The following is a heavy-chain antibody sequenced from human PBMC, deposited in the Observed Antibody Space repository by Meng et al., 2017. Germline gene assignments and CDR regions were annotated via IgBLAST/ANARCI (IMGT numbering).Heavy chain of an antibody. V-gene: IGHV6-1*01. CDR1: GDSVSSNSAA. CDR3: ARGSYSFDS. J-gene: IGHJ4*02. CDR2: AYYRSKWYH. D-gene: IGHD1-26*01. Sequence: QIKLHQSGPGLAKPAQTLSLTLAISGDSVSSNSAAWNWIRQSPSRGLEWLGRAYYRSKWYHDYAEAVKSRISIDPDTSKYQFSLQLRSVTPEDSAVDYCARGSYSFDSWGQRTLVTVSS.